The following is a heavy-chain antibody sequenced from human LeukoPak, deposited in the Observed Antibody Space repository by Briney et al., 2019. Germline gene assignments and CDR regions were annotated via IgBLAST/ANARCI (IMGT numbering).Heavy chain of an antibody. CDR3: ARHGGSYDFDF. D-gene: IGHD1-26*01. CDR2: IYYSGTP. J-gene: IGHJ4*02. Sequence: SETLSLTCTVSGGSISSYYWSWIRQPPGKGLEWIGYIYYSGTPNYNPALKSRLTMSVDTSKNQFSLKLSSVTAADTAVYYCARHGGSYDFDFWGQGALVTVSS. V-gene: IGHV4-59*08. CDR1: GGSISSYY.